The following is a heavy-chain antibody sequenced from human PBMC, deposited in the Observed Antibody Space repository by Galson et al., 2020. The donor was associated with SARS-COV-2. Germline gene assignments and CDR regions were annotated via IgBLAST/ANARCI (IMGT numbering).Heavy chain of an antibody. V-gene: IGHV4-39*01. CDR1: GGSISSSGSH. J-gene: IGHJ4*02. Sequence: SETLSLTCTASGGSISSSGSHWGWARQPTGTELEWIGSVYDTGRTYYNPPLMGRVTIFVDTSKNQFSLRLRSVTATDTAVYYCARHGPRGKESDDTSSLSNVDYWGQGVLVTGSS. CDR3: ARHGPRGKESDDTSSLSNVDY. CDR2: VYDTGRT. D-gene: IGHD2-15*01.